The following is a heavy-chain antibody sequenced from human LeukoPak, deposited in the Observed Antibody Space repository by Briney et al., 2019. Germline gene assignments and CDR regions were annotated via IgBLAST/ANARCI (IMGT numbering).Heavy chain of an antibody. V-gene: IGHV3-74*01. CDR2: INSDGSST. CDR3: TRDWTARSNAFDI. Sequence: PGGSLRLSCAASGFTFSRHYMHWVRQAPGKGLVWVSRINSDGSSTNYADSVKGRFTISRDNAKNTLSLQMNSLRAEDTAVYYCTRDWTARSNAFDIWGQGTMVTVSS. D-gene: IGHD3/OR15-3a*01. J-gene: IGHJ3*02. CDR1: GFTFSRHY.